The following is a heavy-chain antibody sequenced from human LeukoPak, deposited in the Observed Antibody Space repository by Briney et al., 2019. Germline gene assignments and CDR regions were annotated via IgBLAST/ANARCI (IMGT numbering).Heavy chain of an antibody. V-gene: IGHV3-23*01. CDR2: ISGSGGST. CDR3: AKDGSYYDSSGYYS. Sequence: GGSLRLSCAASGFTFSSYAMNWVRQAPGKGLEWVSAISGSGGSTYYADSVKGRFTIPRDNSKNTLYLQMNSLRAEDTAVYYCAKDGSYYDSSGYYSWGQGTLVTVSS. D-gene: IGHD3-22*01. CDR1: GFTFSSYA. J-gene: IGHJ4*02.